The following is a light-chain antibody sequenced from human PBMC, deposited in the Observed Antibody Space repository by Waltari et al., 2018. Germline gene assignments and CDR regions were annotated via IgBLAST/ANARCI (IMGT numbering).Light chain of an antibody. CDR2: DAS. CDR1: PSVGTS. V-gene: IGKV3-11*01. J-gene: IGKJ4*01. CDR3: QQRSNWPPELT. Sequence: EIVLTQSPATLPSSPGERATLSCSASPSVGTSLAWYQQKPGQAPRILIWDASNRARGTPARFSGSGSGTDFTLTISGLEPEDFAVYYCQQRSNWPPELTFGGGTKVEIK.